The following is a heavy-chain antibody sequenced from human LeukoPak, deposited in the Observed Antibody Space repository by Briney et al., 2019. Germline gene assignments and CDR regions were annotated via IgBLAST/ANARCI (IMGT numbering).Heavy chain of an antibody. CDR2: IYHSGST. Sequence: SETLSLTCTVSTYSISSGYYWGWIRQPPGKGLEWIGNIYHSGSTYYNPSLKSRVTISVDTSKNQFSLKLSSVTAADTAVYYCARDGGYSSSLDYWGQGTLVTVSS. J-gene: IGHJ4*02. D-gene: IGHD6-6*01. V-gene: IGHV4-38-2*02. CDR3: ARDGGYSSSLDY. CDR1: TYSISSGYY.